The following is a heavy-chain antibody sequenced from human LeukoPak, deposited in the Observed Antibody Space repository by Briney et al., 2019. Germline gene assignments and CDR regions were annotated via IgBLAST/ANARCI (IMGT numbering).Heavy chain of an antibody. CDR3: ARHYYGSGSYYLPYYMDV. Sequence: SETLSLTCRVSGVSISSGSNYWGWIRQPPGKTLEWIGSIYSSGSTYYNSSLKSRVIILIDTAKNHFSLNLSSVTAADTAVYYCARHYYGSGSYYLPYYMDVWGKGTTVTISS. D-gene: IGHD3-10*01. CDR1: GVSISSGSNY. J-gene: IGHJ6*03. V-gene: IGHV4-39*07. CDR2: IYSSGST.